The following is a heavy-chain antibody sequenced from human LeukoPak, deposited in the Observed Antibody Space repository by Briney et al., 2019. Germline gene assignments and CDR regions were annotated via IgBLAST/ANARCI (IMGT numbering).Heavy chain of an antibody. CDR3: ARGGWSLDY. J-gene: IGHJ4*02. CDR1: RGSISSNY. CDR2: IYYSGNT. V-gene: IGHV4-59*01. Sequence: KPSETLSLTCTVSRGSISSNYWSWIRQPPGKGLESIGYIYYSGNTNYNPSLKSRVTISVDTSKNQFSLKLSSVTAAGTAVYYCARGGWSLDYWGQGTLVTVSS. D-gene: IGHD2-15*01.